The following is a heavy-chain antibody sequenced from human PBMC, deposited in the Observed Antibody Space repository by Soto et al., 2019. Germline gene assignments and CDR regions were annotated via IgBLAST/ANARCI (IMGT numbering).Heavy chain of an antibody. Sequence: PLSLSCTVSGDSINSGACYWTWIRQHPGKGLEWIGCIYTDGGTEYSPSLKNRVTISMDTSKNHFSLRLTSVTAADTATYLCARGLTEWSNDYWGHGTLVTVSS. J-gene: IGHJ4*01. D-gene: IGHD3-3*01. CDR1: GDSINSGACY. CDR2: IYTDGGT. CDR3: ARGLTEWSNDY. V-gene: IGHV4-31*03.